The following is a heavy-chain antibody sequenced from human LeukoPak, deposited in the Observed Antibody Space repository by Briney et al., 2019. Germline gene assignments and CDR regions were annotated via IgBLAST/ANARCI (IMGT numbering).Heavy chain of an antibody. CDR1: GFTFSSYS. CDR2: ISSSTSYI. Sequence: GGSLRLSCAASGFTFSSYSMNWIRQAPGKGLEWVSSISSSTSYIYYADSVKGRFTISKDNAKNSLYLQMNSLRAEDTAVYYCAKDLLRRGYSSSWYGGGKFDYWGQGTLVTVSS. V-gene: IGHV3-21*04. D-gene: IGHD6-13*01. J-gene: IGHJ4*02. CDR3: AKDLLRRGYSSSWYGGGKFDY.